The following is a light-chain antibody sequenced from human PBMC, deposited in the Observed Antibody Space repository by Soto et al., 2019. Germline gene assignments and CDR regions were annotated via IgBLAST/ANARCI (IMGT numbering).Light chain of an antibody. CDR3: SSYTSSSTLVV. Sequence: QAVVTQPASVSGSPGQSITISCTGTSSDVVGYNYVSWYQQHPGKAPKLMIYDVSNRPSGVSNRFSGSKSGNTASLTISGLQAEDEADYYCSSYTSSSTLVVFGGGTKLTAL. V-gene: IGLV2-14*01. CDR1: SSDVVGYNY. J-gene: IGLJ2*01. CDR2: DVS.